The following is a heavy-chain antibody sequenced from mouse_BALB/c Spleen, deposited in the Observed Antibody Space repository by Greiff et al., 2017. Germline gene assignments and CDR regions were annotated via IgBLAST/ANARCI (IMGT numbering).Heavy chain of an antibody. CDR2: IYPYNGGT. CDR3: ARTTPGFAY. CDR1: GYTFTDYN. D-gene: IGHD1-1*01. V-gene: IGHV1S29*02. Sequence: EVQLVESGPELVKPGASVKISCKASGYTFTDYNMHWVKLSHGKSLEWIGYIYPYNGGTGYNQKFKSKATLTVDNSSSTAYMELRSLTSEDSAVYYCARTTPGFAYWGQGTLVTVSA. J-gene: IGHJ3*01.